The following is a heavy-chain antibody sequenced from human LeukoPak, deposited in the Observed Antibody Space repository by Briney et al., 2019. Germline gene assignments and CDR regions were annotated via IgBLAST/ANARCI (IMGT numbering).Heavy chain of an antibody. CDR3: ARDQGITMVRGVQYYFDY. D-gene: IGHD3-10*01. Sequence: GASVKVSCKASGYTFTSYYMHWVRQAPGQGLEWMGIINPSGGSTSYAQKFQGRVTMTRDTSTSTVYMELSSLRSEDTAVYYRARDQGITMVRGVQYYFDYWGQGTLVTVSS. CDR2: INPSGGST. J-gene: IGHJ4*02. CDR1: GYTFTSYY. V-gene: IGHV1-46*01.